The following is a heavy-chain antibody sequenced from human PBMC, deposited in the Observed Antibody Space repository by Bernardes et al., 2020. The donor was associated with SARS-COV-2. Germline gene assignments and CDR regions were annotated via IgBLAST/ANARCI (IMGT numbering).Heavy chain of an antibody. CDR1: GDSVSSNSAT. J-gene: IGHJ4*02. V-gene: IGHV6-1*01. D-gene: IGHD4-17*01. CDR3: AREVVTTVHCFDY. CDR2: TYYRSKWYN. Sequence: QTPSLTFAISGDSVSSNSATWHLLRQSPSRGLEWLGRTYYRSKWYNDFAVSVKSRIIIDPDTSKNQFSLQLNSVTPEDTAVYYCAREVVTTVHCFDYWGQGTVVTVSS.